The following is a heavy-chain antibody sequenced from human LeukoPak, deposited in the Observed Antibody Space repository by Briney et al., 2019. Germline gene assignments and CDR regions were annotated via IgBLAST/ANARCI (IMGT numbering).Heavy chain of an antibody. V-gene: IGHV3-23*01. D-gene: IGHD1-26*01. Sequence: QPGGSLRLSCAASGFTFDNYRMSWVRQAPGKGLEWVSTVNADGGNTYYADSVKGRFTISRDNSKSTLILQMNSLRVEDTALYTCTNRVKYGGTWDHFADWGQGTLVTVSS. CDR3: TNRVKYGGTWDHFAD. J-gene: IGHJ4*02. CDR1: GFTFDNYR. CDR2: VNADGGNT.